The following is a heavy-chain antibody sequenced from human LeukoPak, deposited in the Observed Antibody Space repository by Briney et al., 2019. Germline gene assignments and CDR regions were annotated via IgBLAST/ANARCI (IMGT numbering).Heavy chain of an antibody. CDR3: ARTRRDYYDSRDDAFDI. D-gene: IGHD3-22*01. CDR1: GFTVSSNY. J-gene: IGHJ3*02. Sequence: PGGSLRLSCAASGFTVSSNYMNWVRQAPGKGLEWVSSISSSSSYIYYADSVKGRFTISRDNAKNSLYLQMNSLRAEDTAVYYCARTRRDYYDSRDDAFDIWGQGTMVTVSS. V-gene: IGHV3-21*01. CDR2: ISSSSSYI.